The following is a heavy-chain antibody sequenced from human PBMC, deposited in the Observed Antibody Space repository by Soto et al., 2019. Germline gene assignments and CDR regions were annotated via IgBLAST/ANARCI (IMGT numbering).Heavy chain of an antibody. D-gene: IGHD3-22*01. CDR3: ARTGDSSGYPDAFDI. Sequence: GESLKISCKGSGYSFTSYWIGWVRQMPGKGLEWMGIIYPGDSDTRYSPSFQGQVTISANKSISTAYLQWSSLKASDTAMYYCARTGDSSGYPDAFDIWDQGTMVTVSS. CDR1: GYSFTSYW. J-gene: IGHJ3*02. V-gene: IGHV5-51*01. CDR2: IYPGDSDT.